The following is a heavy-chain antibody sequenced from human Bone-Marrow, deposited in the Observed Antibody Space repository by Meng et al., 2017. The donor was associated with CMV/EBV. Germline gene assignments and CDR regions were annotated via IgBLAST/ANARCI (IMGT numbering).Heavy chain of an antibody. Sequence: LSLTCAASGFTVSSNYMSWVRQAPGKGLEWVSVIYSGGSTYYADSVKGRFTISRDNSKNTLYLQMNSLRAEDTAVYYCAKDNGGSYYYGMDVWGQGTTVTVSS. D-gene: IGHD3-10*01. CDR2: IYSGGST. CDR3: AKDNGGSYYYGMDV. J-gene: IGHJ6*02. V-gene: IGHV3-53*01. CDR1: GFTVSSNY.